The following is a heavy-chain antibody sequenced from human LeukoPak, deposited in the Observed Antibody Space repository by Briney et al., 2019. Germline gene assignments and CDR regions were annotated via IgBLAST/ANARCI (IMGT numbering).Heavy chain of an antibody. Sequence: GGSLRLSCAASGFTFSSYSMNWVRQAPGKGLEWVSSISSSGSHMYYADSVKGRFTISRDNAKNSLYLQMNSLRAEDTAVYYCVKGGSSSWDYFDYWGQGTLVTVSS. D-gene: IGHD6-13*01. CDR2: ISSSGSHM. V-gene: IGHV3-21*01. CDR1: GFTFSSYS. CDR3: VKGGSSSWDYFDY. J-gene: IGHJ4*02.